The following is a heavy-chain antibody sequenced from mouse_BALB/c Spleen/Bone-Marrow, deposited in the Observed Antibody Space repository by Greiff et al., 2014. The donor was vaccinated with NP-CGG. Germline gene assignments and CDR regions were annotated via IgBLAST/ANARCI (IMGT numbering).Heavy chain of an antibody. Sequence: EVQLVESGGGLVKPGGSLKLSCAVSGFAFSSYDMSWVRQTPEKRLEWVAYISHGGGTTYYSDTVKGRFTISRDNAKNTLYLQMSSLKSEDTAIYYCTRHGGYYPYYYAMDYWGQGTSVTVSS. J-gene: IGHJ4*01. V-gene: IGHV5-12-1*01. D-gene: IGHD2-3*01. CDR1: GFAFSSYD. CDR3: TRHGGYYPYYYAMDY. CDR2: ISHGGGTT.